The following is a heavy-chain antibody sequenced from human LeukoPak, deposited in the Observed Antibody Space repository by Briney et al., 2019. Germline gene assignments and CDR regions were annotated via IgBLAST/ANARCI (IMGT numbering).Heavy chain of an antibody. Sequence: PSETLSLTCTVSGGSISSYYWSWIRQPPGKGLEWIGYIYYSGSTNYNHSLKSRVTISVDTSKNQFSLKLSSVTAADTAVYYCARARAYSSSWYDTNWFDPWGQGTLVTVSS. V-gene: IGHV4-59*01. CDR1: GGSISSYY. CDR3: ARARAYSSSWYDTNWFDP. J-gene: IGHJ5*02. D-gene: IGHD6-13*01. CDR2: IYYSGST.